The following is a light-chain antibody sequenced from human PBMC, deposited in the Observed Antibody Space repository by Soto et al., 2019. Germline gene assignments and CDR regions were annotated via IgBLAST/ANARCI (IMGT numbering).Light chain of an antibody. J-gene: IGKJ1*01. Sequence: DIQMTQSPSSLSASVGDRVTITCRASESIRNNLNWYQQKPGKAPKLLIYAASTLQCGVPSRFSGGGSGTEFTLTIGSLQPEDFTTYYCQQTYSTPPGAFGQGTKVEFK. CDR1: ESIRNN. CDR2: AAS. CDR3: QQTYSTPPGA. V-gene: IGKV1-39*01.